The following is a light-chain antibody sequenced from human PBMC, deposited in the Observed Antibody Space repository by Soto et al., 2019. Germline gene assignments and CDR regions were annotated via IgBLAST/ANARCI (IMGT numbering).Light chain of an antibody. V-gene: IGKV1-8*01. CDR3: QQYYSYPLT. CDR1: QGISSY. J-gene: IGKJ3*01. CDR2: AAS. Sequence: AIRMTQSPSSLSASTGDRVTITCRASQGISSYLAWYQQKPGKAPKLLIYAASTLQSGVPSRFSGSGSGTEFTLTISCLQSEDFASYYCQQYYSYPLTFGSGTKVDIK.